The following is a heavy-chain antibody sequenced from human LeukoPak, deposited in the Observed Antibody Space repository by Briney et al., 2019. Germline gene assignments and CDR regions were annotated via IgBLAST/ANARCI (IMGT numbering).Heavy chain of an antibody. CDR3: ARAGYSYGYTYYYYHMYV. CDR2: IYTSGST. CDR1: GGSISSGSYY. J-gene: IGHJ6*03. Sequence: SETLSLTCTVSGGSISSGSYYWSWIRQPAGKGLEWIGRIYTSGSTNYNPSLKSRVTISVDTSKNQFSLKLSSVTAADTAVYHCARAGYSYGYTYYYYHMYVWGKVTTVTVAS. V-gene: IGHV4-61*02. D-gene: IGHD5-18*01.